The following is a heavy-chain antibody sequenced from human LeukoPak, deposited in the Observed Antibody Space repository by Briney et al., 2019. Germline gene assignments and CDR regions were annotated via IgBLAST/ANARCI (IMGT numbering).Heavy chain of an antibody. CDR1: GFTFSFYS. CDR2: IGNSSSTI. Sequence: GGSLRLSCAASGFTFSFYSMNWVRQAPGKGLEWVSYIGNSSSTIYYADFAKGRFSISRDNAKNSLHLQMSSLRAEDTAVYYCARAPTDDYGDYMFDYWGQGTLVTVSS. V-gene: IGHV3-48*04. J-gene: IGHJ4*02. D-gene: IGHD4-17*01. CDR3: ARAPTDDYGDYMFDY.